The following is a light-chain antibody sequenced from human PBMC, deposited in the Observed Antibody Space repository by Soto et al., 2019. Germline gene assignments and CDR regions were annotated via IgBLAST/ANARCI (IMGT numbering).Light chain of an antibody. Sequence: QSVLTQPPSVSAAPGQKVTMSCSGSGSNIGNNFVSWYQQFPGTAPKLLIYDDNKRPTGIPDRFSASKSGTSATLGITGLQTGDEADYYCGTWDNSLGVVVFGGGTKLTVL. CDR1: GSNIGNNF. CDR2: DDN. V-gene: IGLV1-51*01. CDR3: GTWDNSLGVVV. J-gene: IGLJ3*02.